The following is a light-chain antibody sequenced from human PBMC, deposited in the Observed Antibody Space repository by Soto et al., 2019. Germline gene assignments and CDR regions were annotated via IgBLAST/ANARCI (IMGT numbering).Light chain of an antibody. CDR2: EVS. Sequence: QSALTQHPSASGSPGQSVTFSCTGTSSDLGSYNYVSWYQQHPGKAPKLMIYEVSERPSGVPDRFSGSNSGNTASLTVSGLQAEEEAEYYCFSFYGSNNLVFGGGTKLTVL. J-gene: IGLJ3*02. CDR1: SSDLGSYNY. V-gene: IGLV2-8*01. CDR3: FSFYGSNNLV.